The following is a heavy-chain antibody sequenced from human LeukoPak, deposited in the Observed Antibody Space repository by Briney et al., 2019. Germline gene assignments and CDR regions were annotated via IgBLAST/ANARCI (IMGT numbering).Heavy chain of an antibody. CDR1: GFTFDDYA. Sequence: GRSLRLSCAASGFTFDDYAMHWVRQAPGKGLEWVSGISWNSGSIGYADSVKGRFTISRDNAKNSLYLQMNSLRAEDTALYYYAKGGYSYGNGAFDIWGQGTMVTVSS. J-gene: IGHJ3*02. CDR3: AKGGYSYGNGAFDI. CDR2: ISWNSGSI. D-gene: IGHD5-18*01. V-gene: IGHV3-9*01.